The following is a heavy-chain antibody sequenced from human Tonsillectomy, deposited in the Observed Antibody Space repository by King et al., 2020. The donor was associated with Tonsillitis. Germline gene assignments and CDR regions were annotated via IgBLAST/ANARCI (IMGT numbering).Heavy chain of an antibody. D-gene: IGHD3-3*01. Sequence: QLQESGSGLVKPSQTLSLTCAVSGVSISSGDYSWSWIRQPPGKGLEWIGYIHHSGTTYYNPSLKSRVTISVDRSTNQISLNLNSVTAADTAMYYCARISVRGSGDWFDTWGQGTLVTVSS. J-gene: IGHJ5*02. V-gene: IGHV4-30-2*01. CDR2: IHHSGTT. CDR1: GVSISSGDYS. CDR3: ARISVRGSGDWFDT.